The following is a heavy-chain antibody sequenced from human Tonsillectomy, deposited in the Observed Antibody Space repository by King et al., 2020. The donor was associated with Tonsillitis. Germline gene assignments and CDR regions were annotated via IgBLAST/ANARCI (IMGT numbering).Heavy chain of an antibody. CDR3: IVETDYYTYSGLDV. V-gene: IGHV3-15*01. Sequence: DVQLVESGGGLVKPGGSLRLSCAASGLTFRNAWMSWVRQAPGKGLEWVGRIKSKTDGETTDYAAPVKGRFTISRDDSKNTLCWQMNSLKTEDTAVYYCIVETDYYTYSGLDVWGQGTTVTVSS. CDR1: GLTFRNAW. CDR2: IKSKTDGETT. J-gene: IGHJ6*02. D-gene: IGHD3-3*01.